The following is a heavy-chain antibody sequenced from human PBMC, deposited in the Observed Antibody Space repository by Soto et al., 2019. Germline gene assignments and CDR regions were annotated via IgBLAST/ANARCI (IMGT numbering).Heavy chain of an antibody. CDR2: ISYNSRVI. CDR3: VTPNSDSFSEGFNL. J-gene: IGHJ3*01. Sequence: EVKLVESGGGLVQPGRSLRLSCAASGFSFHDYVMHWVRQAPGKGLEWVSGISYNSRVIDYADSVKGRFTISRDNAENSLYLQMNSLTPEDTALYYVVTPNSDSFSEGFNLWCQGTMVTVSS. CDR1: GFSFHDYV. D-gene: IGHD1-26*01. V-gene: IGHV3-9*01.